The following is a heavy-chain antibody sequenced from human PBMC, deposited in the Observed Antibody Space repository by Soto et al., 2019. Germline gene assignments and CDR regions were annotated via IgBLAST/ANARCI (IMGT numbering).Heavy chain of an antibody. CDR3: ASGGDYYDSSGYFAY. J-gene: IGHJ4*02. CDR1: GGSINSGGYS. D-gene: IGHD3-22*01. CDR2: IYHSGST. Sequence: QLQLQESGSGLVKPSQTLSLTCAVSGGSINSGGYSWSWIRQPPGKGLEWIGYIYHSGSTYYNPSLKSRVTISVDRSKNQFYLKLSSVTAADTAVSYCASGGDYYDSSGYFAYWGQGTLVTVSS. V-gene: IGHV4-30-2*01.